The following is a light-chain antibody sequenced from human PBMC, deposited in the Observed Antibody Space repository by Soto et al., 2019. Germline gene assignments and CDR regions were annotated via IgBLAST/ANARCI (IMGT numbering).Light chain of an antibody. CDR2: AAS. Sequence: DFQMTPCPSSLSSSVGDRVTITGRASQSISSYLDWHQQKPGQAPKLLIYAASRLHSGVPSRFTGSGSGTDFTLTISSLQPEDPAVYYCQQYNSWLWTFGQGTKVDIK. CDR1: QSISSY. J-gene: IGKJ1*01. V-gene: IGKV1-39*01. CDR3: QQYNSWLWT.